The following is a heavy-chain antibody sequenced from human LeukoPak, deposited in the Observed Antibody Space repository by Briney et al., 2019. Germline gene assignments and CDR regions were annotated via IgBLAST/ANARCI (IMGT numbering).Heavy chain of an antibody. CDR1: GYTFTGYY. D-gene: IGHD3-22*01. Sequence: ASVKVSCKASGYTFTGYYIHWVRQAPGQGLEWMGWINLNSGGTNYAQKFQGRVTLTRDTSISTAYMELSRLRSDDTAVFYCARLWYDSSGFSSSFDYWGQGTLVTVSS. J-gene: IGHJ4*02. CDR3: ARLWYDSSGFSSSFDY. V-gene: IGHV1-2*02. CDR2: INLNSGGT.